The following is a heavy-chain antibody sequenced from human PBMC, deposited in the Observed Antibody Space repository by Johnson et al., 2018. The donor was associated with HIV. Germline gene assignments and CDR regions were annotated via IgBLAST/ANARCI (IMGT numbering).Heavy chain of an antibody. V-gene: IGHV3-11*04. J-gene: IGHJ3*02. CDR1: GFTFSDYY. Sequence: QMLLVESGGGLVKPGGSLRLSCAASGFTFSDYYMSWIRQAPGKGLEWVSYISSSGSTIYYADSVKGRFTISRDNAKNSLYLQMNSLRAEDTAVYYCVRDVIKVIAARDDAFDIWGQGTMVTVSS. CDR3: VRDVIKVIAARDDAFDI. CDR2: ISSSGSTI. D-gene: IGHD6-6*01.